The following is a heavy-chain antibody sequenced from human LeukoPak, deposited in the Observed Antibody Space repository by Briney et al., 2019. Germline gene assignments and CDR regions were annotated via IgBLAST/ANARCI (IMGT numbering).Heavy chain of an antibody. D-gene: IGHD6-19*01. Sequence: SQTLSLTCAISGDSVSSNSAAWNWIRQSPSRGLEWLGRTYYRSKWYNDYAVSVKSRITINPDTSKNQFSLQLNSVTPEDTAVYYCARERGFSSGWYVVPYYFDYWGQGTLVTVSS. CDR3: ARERGFSSGWYVVPYYFDY. CDR1: GDSVSSNSAA. J-gene: IGHJ4*02. CDR2: TYYRSKWYN. V-gene: IGHV6-1*01.